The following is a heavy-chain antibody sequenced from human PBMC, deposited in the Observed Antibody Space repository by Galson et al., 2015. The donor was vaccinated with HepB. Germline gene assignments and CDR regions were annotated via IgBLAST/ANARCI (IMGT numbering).Heavy chain of an antibody. CDR3: ARIQKMVRGVIPASFDY. J-gene: IGHJ4*02. D-gene: IGHD3-10*01. Sequence: ETLSLTCTVSGGSISSYYWSWIRQPPGKGLEWIGYIYYSGSTNYNPSLKSRVTISVDTSKNQFSLKLSSVTAADTAVYYCARIQKMVRGVIPASFDYWGQGTLVTVSS. CDR1: GGSISSYY. CDR2: IYYSGST. V-gene: IGHV4-59*12.